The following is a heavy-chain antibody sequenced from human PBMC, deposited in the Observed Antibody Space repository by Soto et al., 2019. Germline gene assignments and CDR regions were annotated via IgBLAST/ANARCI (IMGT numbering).Heavy chain of an antibody. D-gene: IGHD3-22*01. J-gene: IGHJ6*02. Sequence: TLSLTCTVSGGSISSGDYYRSWIRQPPGKGLEWIGYIYYSGSTYYNPSLKSRVTISVDTSKNQFSLKLSSVTAADTAVYYCARDATYYDSSGYYYSPPDYYYGMDVWGQGTTVTVSS. V-gene: IGHV4-30-4*01. CDR1: GGSISSGDYY. CDR2: IYYSGST. CDR3: ARDATYYDSSGYYYSPPDYYYGMDV.